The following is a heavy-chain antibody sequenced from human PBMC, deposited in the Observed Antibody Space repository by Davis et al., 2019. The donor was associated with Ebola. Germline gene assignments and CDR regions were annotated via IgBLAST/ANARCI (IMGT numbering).Heavy chain of an antibody. CDR3: AISPRFCSGNSCYRGPDY. V-gene: IGHV3-30*04. D-gene: IGHD2-15*01. CDR1: GFTLSSFA. Sequence: GESLKISCAASGFTLSSFALHWVRQAPGKGLEWVAVISYDGSNQHYGDSVKGRFTISRDNSKNTLYLQMNSLRAEDTATYYCAISPRFCSGNSCYRGPDYWGQGTLVTVSS. CDR2: ISYDGSNQ. J-gene: IGHJ4*02.